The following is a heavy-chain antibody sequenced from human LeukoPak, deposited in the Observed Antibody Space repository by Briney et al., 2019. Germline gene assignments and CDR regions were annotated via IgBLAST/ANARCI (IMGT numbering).Heavy chain of an antibody. CDR3: AKVRTGHYFDY. V-gene: IGHV3-23*01. CDR2: ISSSGGST. CDR1: GFTFTHYA. J-gene: IGHJ4*02. D-gene: IGHD3/OR15-3a*01. Sequence: PGGSLRLPCAASGFTFTHYAMSWVRQAPGKGLEWVSSISSSGGSTYYADSVKGRFTISRDDSKNTLYVQMNSLRAEDTAVYYCAKVRTGHYFDYWGQGTLVTVSS.